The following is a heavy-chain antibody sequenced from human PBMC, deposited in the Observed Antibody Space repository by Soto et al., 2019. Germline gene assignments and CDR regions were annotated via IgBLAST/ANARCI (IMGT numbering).Heavy chain of an antibody. CDR2: INHSGST. CDR1: GGSFSGYY. Sequence: SETLSLTCAVYGGSFSGYYWSWIRQPPGKGLEWIGEINHSGSTNYNPSLKSRVTISVDTSKNQFSLKLSSVTAADTAVYYCASLEYCSSTSCTDNWGQGTLVTVSS. J-gene: IGHJ4*02. CDR3: ASLEYCSSTSCTDN. D-gene: IGHD2-2*01. V-gene: IGHV4-34*01.